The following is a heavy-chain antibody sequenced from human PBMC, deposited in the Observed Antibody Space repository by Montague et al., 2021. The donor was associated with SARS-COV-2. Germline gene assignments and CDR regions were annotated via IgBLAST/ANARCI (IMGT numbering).Heavy chain of an antibody. Sequence: SETLSLTCTVSGGSISSSSYYWGWIRQPPGKGLVWIGSINYSGSTYYNPSLKSRVTISADTSKNQFSLKLSSVTAADTAVYYCAGRDIVVVPAAISGLWFDPWGQGTLVTVSS. CDR1: GGSISSSSYY. J-gene: IGHJ5*02. D-gene: IGHD2-2*01. CDR2: INYSGST. V-gene: IGHV4-39*01. CDR3: AGRDIVVVPAAISGLWFDP.